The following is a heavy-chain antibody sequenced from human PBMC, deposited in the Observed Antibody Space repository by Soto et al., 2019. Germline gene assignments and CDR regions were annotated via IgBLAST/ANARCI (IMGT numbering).Heavy chain of an antibody. Sequence: QVQLVQSGAEVKKPGASVKVSCKASGYTFTSYFITWARQAPGQGLEWMGWISAYNGNTNYAQMLQGRVTMTTDTSTATAYMEMRSLGSDDTAVYFCARQNYYSGMDVWGQGTTVTVSS. J-gene: IGHJ6*02. CDR3: ARQNYYSGMDV. V-gene: IGHV1-18*01. CDR2: ISAYNGNT. CDR1: GYTFTSYF.